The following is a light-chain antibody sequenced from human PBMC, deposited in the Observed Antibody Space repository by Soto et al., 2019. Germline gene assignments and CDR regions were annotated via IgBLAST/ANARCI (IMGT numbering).Light chain of an antibody. CDR3: QQYGGAPFT. V-gene: IGKV3-20*01. J-gene: IGKJ3*01. CDR2: AVS. CDR1: QSVTSNY. Sequence: EVVLTQSPGTLSLSPGERATLSCRASQSVTSNYLAWYQQKPGQAPRLLIYAVSSRATGIPHRFSGSGSGTDFHLTISRLEAEDFAVYYCQQYGGAPFTFGPGTKVDIK.